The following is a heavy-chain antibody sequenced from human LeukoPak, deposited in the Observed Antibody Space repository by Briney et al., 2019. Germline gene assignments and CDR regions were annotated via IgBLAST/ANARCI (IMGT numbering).Heavy chain of an antibody. V-gene: IGHV3-7*05. CDR3: ATPGYSSSWYVDY. Sequence: PGGSLRLSCAASGFTLSSLWMSWVRQAPGKGLGWVANIKQDGSEKYYVDSVKGRFTISRDNAKNSLYLQMNSLRAEDTAVYYCATPGYSSSWYVDYWGQGTLVTVSS. J-gene: IGHJ4*02. CDR2: IKQDGSEK. D-gene: IGHD6-13*01. CDR1: GFTLSSLW.